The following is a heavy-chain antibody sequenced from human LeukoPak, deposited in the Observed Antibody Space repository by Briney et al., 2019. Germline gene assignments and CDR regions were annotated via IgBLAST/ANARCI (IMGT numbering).Heavy chain of an antibody. CDR3: ARVYWRDSYYVDY. CDR1: GSSIGSGYY. V-gene: IGHV4-38-2*01. CDR2: IYRSGST. D-gene: IGHD1-26*01. Sequence: SETLSLTCAVSGSSIGSGYYWGWIRQPPGKGLEWIGNIYRSGSTYYNPSLKSRVTISVDTSKNQFALKLSSVTAADTAVYYCARVYWRDSYYVDYWGQGTLVTVAS. J-gene: IGHJ4*02.